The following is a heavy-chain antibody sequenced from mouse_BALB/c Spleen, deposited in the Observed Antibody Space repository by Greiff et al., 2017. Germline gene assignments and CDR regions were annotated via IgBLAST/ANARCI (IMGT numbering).Heavy chain of an antibody. J-gene: IGHJ4*01. CDR2: ISSGGGST. CDR1: GFAFSSYD. CDR3: ARHGEIYYYGSSPPYYAMDY. Sequence: EVKVVESGGGLVKPGGSLKLSCAASGFAFSSYDMSWVRQTPEKRLEWVAYISSGGGSTYYPDTVKGRFTISRDNAKNTLYLQMSSLKSEDTAMYYCARHGEIYYYGSSPPYYAMDYWGQGTSVTVSS. D-gene: IGHD1-1*01. V-gene: IGHV5-12-1*01.